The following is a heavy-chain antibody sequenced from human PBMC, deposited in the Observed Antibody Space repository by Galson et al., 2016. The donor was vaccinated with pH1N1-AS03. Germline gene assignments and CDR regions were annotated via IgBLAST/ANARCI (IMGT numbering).Heavy chain of an antibody. D-gene: IGHD3-3*01. CDR3: AREATIFGVAGLHMDV. CDR1: GGSFSTYA. V-gene: IGHV1-69*13. CDR2: IIPVFDTP. J-gene: IGHJ6*02. Sequence: SVKVSCKASGGSFSTYAITWARQAPGQGLEWMGGIIPVFDTPNYAQKFQGRVTITADESRNTAYMELSSLRSADTAVYYCAREATIFGVAGLHMDVWGQGTTVTVSS.